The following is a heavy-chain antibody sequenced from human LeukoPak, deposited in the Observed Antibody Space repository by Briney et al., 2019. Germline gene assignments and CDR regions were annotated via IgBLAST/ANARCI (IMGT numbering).Heavy chain of an antibody. V-gene: IGHV3-30*18. Sequence: GGSLRLSCAASRFTFSIYGMHWGRPALDKGLEWGAVISYEGSTKYYADSVKGRFTISRDNFENTVYLQMNSLRAEDTAVYYCAKDTVTGFQTLGDWGQGTLVTVSS. CDR3: AKDTVTGFQTLGD. J-gene: IGHJ4*02. D-gene: IGHD6-19*01. CDR2: ISYEGSTK. CDR1: RFTFSIYG.